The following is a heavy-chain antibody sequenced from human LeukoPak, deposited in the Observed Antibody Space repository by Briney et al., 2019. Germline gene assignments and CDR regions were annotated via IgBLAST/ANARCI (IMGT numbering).Heavy chain of an antibody. Sequence: PSETLSLTCAVYGGSFSGYYWSWIRQPPGKGLEWIGEINHSGSTNYNPSLKSRVTISVDTSKNQFSLKLSSVTAADTAMYYCAKSDGYGLIDYWGQGTLVTVSS. CDR2: INHSGST. CDR1: GGSFSGYY. CDR3: AKSDGYGLIDY. V-gene: IGHV4-34*01. J-gene: IGHJ4*02. D-gene: IGHD5-24*01.